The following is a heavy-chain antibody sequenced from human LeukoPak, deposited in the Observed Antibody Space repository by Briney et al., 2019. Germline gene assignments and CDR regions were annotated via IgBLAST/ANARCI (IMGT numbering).Heavy chain of an antibody. CDR3: ASHIVVVPAAIGRGFDP. J-gene: IGHJ5*02. V-gene: IGHV1-69*06. CDR2: IIPIVGTA. CDR1: GGTFTSYA. D-gene: IGHD2-2*01. Sequence: ASVKVSCKASGGTFTSYAISWVRQAPGQGLEWMGGIIPIVGTAKFAQKFQGRVTISADKSTSTTYMDLSSRRSENTAVYYYASHIVVVPAAIGRGFDPWGQGTLVPVSS.